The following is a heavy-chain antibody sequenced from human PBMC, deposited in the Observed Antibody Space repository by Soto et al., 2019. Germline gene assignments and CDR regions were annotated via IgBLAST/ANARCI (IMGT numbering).Heavy chain of an antibody. CDR3: VSSLLWPVDLNY. CDR2: INTDGSAT. V-gene: IGHV3-74*01. Sequence: PGGSLRLSCAASGFTFSSHWMHWVRQAPGKGLVWVSRINTDGSATNYADYVKGRFTVSRDNAKNTLYLQMNSLRAEDTAIYYCVSSLLWPVDLNYWGQGTLVTVSS. CDR1: GFTFSSHW. J-gene: IGHJ4*02. D-gene: IGHD2-21*02.